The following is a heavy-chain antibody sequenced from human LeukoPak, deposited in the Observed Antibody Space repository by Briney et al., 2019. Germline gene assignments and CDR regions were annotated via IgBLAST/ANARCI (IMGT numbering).Heavy chain of an antibody. CDR2: INPSGGST. V-gene: IGHV1-46*01. J-gene: IGHJ4*02. CDR3: ARDLQGYSGYDRALTSLPY. Sequence: RASVKVSCKASGYTLTSYYMHWVRQAPGQGLEWMGIINPSGGSTSYAQKFQGRVTMTRDTSTSTVYMELSSLRSEDTAVYYCARDLQGYSGYDRALTSLPYWGQGTLVTVSS. D-gene: IGHD5-12*01. CDR1: GYTLTSYY.